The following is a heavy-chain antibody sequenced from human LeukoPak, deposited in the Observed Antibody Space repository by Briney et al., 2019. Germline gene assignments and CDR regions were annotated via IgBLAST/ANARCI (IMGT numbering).Heavy chain of an antibody. V-gene: IGHV3-23*01. CDR1: GFTFSSYG. J-gene: IGHJ5*02. CDR3: AKDQVVGINWFDP. D-gene: IGHD1-26*01. CDR2: ISGSGGST. Sequence: GGSLRLSCAASGFTFSSYGMSWVRQAPGKGLEWVSGISGSGGSTYYADSVKGRFTISRDNSKNTLYLEMNSLRAEDTAVYYCAKDQVVGINWFDPWGQGTLVTVSS.